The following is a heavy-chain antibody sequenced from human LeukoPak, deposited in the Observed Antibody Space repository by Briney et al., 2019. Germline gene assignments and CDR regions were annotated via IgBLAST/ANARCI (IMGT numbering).Heavy chain of an antibody. J-gene: IGHJ5*02. CDR3: ARDERIRGANWFDP. CDR1: GGTFSSYA. CDR2: IIPIFGTA. Sequence: SVKVSCKASGGTFSSYAISWVRRAPGQGLEWMGGIIPIFGTANYAQKFQGRVTITADKSTSTAYMELSSLRSEDTAVYYCARDERIRGANWFDPWGQGTLVTVSS. D-gene: IGHD3-10*01. V-gene: IGHV1-69*06.